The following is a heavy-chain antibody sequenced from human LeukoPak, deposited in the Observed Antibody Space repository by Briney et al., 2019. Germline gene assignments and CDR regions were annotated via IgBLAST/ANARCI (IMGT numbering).Heavy chain of an antibody. V-gene: IGHV3-9*01. CDR2: ISWNSGSI. J-gene: IGHJ4*02. D-gene: IGHD3-16*01. CDR1: GFTFDDYA. Sequence: GRSLRLSCAASGFTFDDYAMHWVRQAPGKGLEWVSGISWNSGSIGYADSVKGRFTISRDNAKNSLYLQMNSLRAEDTALYYCAKDLIKIASGPGGYWGQGTLVTVSS. CDR3: AKDLIKIASGPGGY.